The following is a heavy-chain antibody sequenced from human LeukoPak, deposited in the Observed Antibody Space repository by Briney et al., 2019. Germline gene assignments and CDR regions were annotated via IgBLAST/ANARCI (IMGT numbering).Heavy chain of an antibody. D-gene: IGHD2-2*01. CDR1: GGSISSYY. CDR3: ARGGYCSSTSCYPYYYYYYMDV. J-gene: IGHJ6*03. Sequence: SETLSLTCTVSGGSISSYYWSWIRQPPGKGLEWIGYIYTSGSTNYNPSLKSRVTISVDTSKNQFSLKLSSVTAADTAVYYCARGGYCSSTSCYPYYYYYYMDVWGKGTTVTVSS. CDR2: IYTSGST. V-gene: IGHV4-4*09.